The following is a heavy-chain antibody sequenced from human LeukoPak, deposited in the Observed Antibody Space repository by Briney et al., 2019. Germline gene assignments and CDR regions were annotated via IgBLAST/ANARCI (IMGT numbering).Heavy chain of an antibody. CDR3: AKEGVSGTRFDY. CDR2: TSFDGSEV. V-gene: IGHV3-30-3*01. J-gene: IGHJ4*02. CDR1: GFTFSSYA. D-gene: IGHD1-1*01. Sequence: PGGSLRLSCAASGFTFSSYAMHWVRQAPGKGLEWVAVTSFDGSEVFFADSVRGRFTISRDNPKDTVYLQINSLRAEDTAMYYCAKEGVSGTRFDYWGQGTLVTVSS.